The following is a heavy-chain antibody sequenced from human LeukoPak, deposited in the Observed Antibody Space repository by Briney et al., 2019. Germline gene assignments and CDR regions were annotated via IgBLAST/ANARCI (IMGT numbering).Heavy chain of an antibody. CDR3: ARAAYDNSGYLTL. J-gene: IGHJ4*02. V-gene: IGHV3-33*01. CDR2: IWYDGTNK. Sequence: GGSLRLSCVASGFTFSSYGMHWVRQAPGKGLEWVAVIWYDGTNKYYADFVKGRFTISRDSSRNTLYLQMNSLRAEDTAVYYCARAAYDNSGYLTLWGQGTLVTVSS. D-gene: IGHD3-22*01. CDR1: GFTFSSYG.